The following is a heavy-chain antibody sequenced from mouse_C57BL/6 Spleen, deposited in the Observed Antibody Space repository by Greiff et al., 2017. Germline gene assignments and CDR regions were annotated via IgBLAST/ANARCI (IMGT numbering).Heavy chain of an antibody. J-gene: IGHJ4*01. V-gene: IGHV1-80*01. CDR3: ARYSNYYAMDY. Sequence: VQLQQSGAELVKPGASVKISCKASGYAFSSYWMNWVKQRPGTGLEWIGQIYPGDGDTTYNGKFKGKATLTADKSSSTAYMQLSSLTSEDSAVYFCARYSNYYAMDYWGQGTSVTVSS. D-gene: IGHD2-5*01. CDR1: GYAFSSYW. CDR2: IYPGDGDT.